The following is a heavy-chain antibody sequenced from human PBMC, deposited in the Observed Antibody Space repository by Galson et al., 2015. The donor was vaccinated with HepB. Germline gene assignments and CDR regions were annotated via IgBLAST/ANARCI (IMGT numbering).Heavy chain of an antibody. D-gene: IGHD4-11*01. CDR1: GYTFTAYC. CDR3: GRGARSLDDGNGENYFAY. CDR2: INPNSGGT. V-gene: IGHV1-2*04. J-gene: IGHJ4*02. Sequence: SVKVSCKASGYTFTAYCIHWVRQAPGQRLEWMGWINPNSGGTNYAQNFQGWVTMTRDTSISTAYMELSRLRSDNTDVYYCGRGARSLDDGNGENYFAYGGQGTLVTVYS.